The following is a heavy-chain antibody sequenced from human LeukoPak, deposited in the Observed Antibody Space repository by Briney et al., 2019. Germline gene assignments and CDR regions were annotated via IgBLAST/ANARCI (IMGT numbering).Heavy chain of an antibody. J-gene: IGHJ4*02. CDR1: GYTFTSYF. V-gene: IGHV1-46*01. D-gene: IGHD6-13*01. CDR2: INPSGGST. Sequence: RASVKVSCSASGYTFTSYFMHWVAQAPGQGLEWMGIINPSGGSTSYAQKFQGRVTMTRDTSTSTVYMELSSLRSEDTAVYYCARQGSSWFDYWGQGTLVTVSS. CDR3: ARQGSSWFDY.